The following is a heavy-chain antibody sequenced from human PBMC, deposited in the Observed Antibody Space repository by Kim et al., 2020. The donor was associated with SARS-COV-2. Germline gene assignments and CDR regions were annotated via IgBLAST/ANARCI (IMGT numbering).Heavy chain of an antibody. V-gene: IGHV4-59*13. CDR1: GVSIRGYY. CDR3: ARSQSSYSSLDY. J-gene: IGHJ4*02. Sequence: SETLSLTCTVSGVSIRGYYWNWVRQTPGKGLEWIGYISYSGTTTYNPSLRSRVTISVDTSKKQLSLSLSSVTAADTAVYYCARSQSSYSSLDYWAQGTPVTVSS. D-gene: IGHD6-19*01. CDR2: ISYSGTT.